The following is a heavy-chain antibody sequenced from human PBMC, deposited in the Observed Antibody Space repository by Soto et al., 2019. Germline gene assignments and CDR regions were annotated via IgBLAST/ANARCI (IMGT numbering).Heavy chain of an antibody. V-gene: IGHV3-21*01. CDR2: ISSSSSYI. J-gene: IGHJ4*02. D-gene: IGHD2-2*01. CDR1: GFTFSSYS. CDR3: ATEPPIVVVPAARSGD. Sequence: PGGSLRLSCAASGFTFSSYSMNWVRQAPGKGLEWVSSISSSSSYIYYADSVKGRFTISRDNAKNSLYLQMNSLRAEDTAVYYCATEPPIVVVPAARSGDWGQGTLVTVSS.